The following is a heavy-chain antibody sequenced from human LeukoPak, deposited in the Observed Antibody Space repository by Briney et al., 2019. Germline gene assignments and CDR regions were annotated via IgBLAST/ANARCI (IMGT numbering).Heavy chain of an antibody. J-gene: IGHJ3*02. D-gene: IGHD3-9*01. Sequence: AGSLRLSCAPSGFTFNSYAMHWLRQAPGKGREGVAAILYDGSKKYYADSVKGRFSVYRDNSNYTLYMELNRLRAEDTALYPCANFAGSTQAFQIWGQGTIVTVSS. CDR3: ANFAGSTQAFQI. V-gene: IGHV3-30*04. CDR2: ILYDGSKK. CDR1: GFTFNSYA.